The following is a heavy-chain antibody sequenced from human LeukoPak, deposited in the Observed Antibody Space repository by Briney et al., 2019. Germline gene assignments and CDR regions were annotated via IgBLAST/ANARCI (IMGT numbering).Heavy chain of an antibody. D-gene: IGHD3-3*01. J-gene: IGHJ6*02. V-gene: IGHV3-9*01. CDR3: AKSSYYDFWSGPYGMDV. CDR1: GFTFDDYA. CDR2: ISWNSGSI. Sequence: GRSLRLSCAASGFTFDDYAMHWVRQAPGKGLEWVSGISWNSGSIGYADSVKGRFTISRDNAKNSLYLQMNSLRAEDTALYYCAKSSYYDFWSGPYGMDVWGQGTTVTVSS.